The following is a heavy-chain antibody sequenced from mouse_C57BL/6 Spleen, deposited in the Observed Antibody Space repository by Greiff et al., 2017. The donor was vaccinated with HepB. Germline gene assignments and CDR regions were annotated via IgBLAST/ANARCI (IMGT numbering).Heavy chain of an antibody. J-gene: IGHJ2*01. CDR1: GFTFSSYG. CDR2: ISSGGSYT. CDR3: ARRGSTDRAPFDY. V-gene: IGHV5-6*01. D-gene: IGHD3-1*01. Sequence: EVQLVESGGDLVKPGGSLKLSCAASGFTFSSYGMSWVRQTPDKRLEWVATISSGGSYTYYPDSVKGRFTISRDNAKNTLYLQMSSLKSEDTAMYYCARRGSTDRAPFDYWGQGTTLTVSS.